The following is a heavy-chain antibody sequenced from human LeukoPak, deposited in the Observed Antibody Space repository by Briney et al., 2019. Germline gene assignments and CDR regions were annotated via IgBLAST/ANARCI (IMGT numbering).Heavy chain of an antibody. D-gene: IGHD3-22*01. V-gene: IGHV3-7*01. CDR1: GFTFSSYW. CDR2: IKQDGSEK. CDR3: AREGGGYYDSSGYYSWFDP. Sequence: TGGSLRLSCAASGFTFSSYWMSWVRQAPGKGLEWVANIKQDGSEKYYVDSVKGRFTISRDNAKNSLYLQMNSLRAEDTAVYYCAREGGGYYDSSGYYSWFDPWGQGTLVTVSS. J-gene: IGHJ5*02.